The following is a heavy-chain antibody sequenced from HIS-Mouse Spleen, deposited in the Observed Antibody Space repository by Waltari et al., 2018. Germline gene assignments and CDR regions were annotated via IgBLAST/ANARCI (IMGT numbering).Heavy chain of an antibody. CDR2: ISYDGSNK. Sequence: RLSWAASGFTFSSYGMHWVRQAPGKGLEWVAVISYDGSNKYYADSVKGRFTISRDNSKNTLYLQMNSLRAEDTAVYYCAKDRGSQFDYWGQGTLVTVSS. CDR3: AKDRGSQFDY. J-gene: IGHJ4*02. D-gene: IGHD1-26*01. V-gene: IGHV3-30*18. CDR1: GFTFSSYG.